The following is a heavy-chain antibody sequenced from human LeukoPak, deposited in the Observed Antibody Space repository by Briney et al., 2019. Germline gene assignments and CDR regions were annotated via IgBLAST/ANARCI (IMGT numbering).Heavy chain of an antibody. V-gene: IGHV4-31*03. Sequence: SQTLSLTCTVSGGSISSGGYYWSWIRQLPGKGLEWIGYIYYSGTTYYNPSLKNRITISVDTSNNQFSLKLSSVTAADTAVYYCARDRDGYIHFDYWGQGTLVTVSS. CDR2: IYYSGTT. CDR1: GGSISSGGYY. CDR3: ARDRDGYIHFDY. D-gene: IGHD5-24*01. J-gene: IGHJ4*02.